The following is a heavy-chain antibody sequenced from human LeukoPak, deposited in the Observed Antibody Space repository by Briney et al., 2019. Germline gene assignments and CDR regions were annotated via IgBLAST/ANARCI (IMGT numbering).Heavy chain of an antibody. V-gene: IGHV3-21*04. D-gene: IGHD3-22*01. J-gene: IGHJ3*02. CDR3: AKALRVDSSELDI. Sequence: GGSLRLSRAASGFTFSRYAMNWVRQAPGKGLEWVSSISTSSSYIYYADSVKGRFTISRDNAKNSLYLQMNSLRAEDMALYYCAKALRVDSSELDIWGQGTMVTVSS. CDR2: ISTSSSYI. CDR1: GFTFSRYA.